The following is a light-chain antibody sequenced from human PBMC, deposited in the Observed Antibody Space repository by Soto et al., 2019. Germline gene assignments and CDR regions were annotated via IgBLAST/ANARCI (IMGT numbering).Light chain of an antibody. CDR2: DAS. Sequence: EIVMTQSPATLSVSPGERVILSCRASQSIYDKLAWYQQKPGQTPRLLIYDASTRATGISGSFSGSGSGTEFTLTISSLQSEDFAVYYCQQYNRWPLTFGGGTKVDIK. J-gene: IGKJ4*01. CDR1: QSIYDK. V-gene: IGKV3-15*01. CDR3: QQYNRWPLT.